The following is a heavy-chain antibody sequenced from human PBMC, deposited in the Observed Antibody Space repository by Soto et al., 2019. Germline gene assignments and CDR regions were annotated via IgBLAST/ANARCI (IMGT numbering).Heavy chain of an antibody. Sequence: QVQLVESGGGVVQPGRSLRLSCAASGFTFSSSAMHWVRQAPGKGLEWVAVISYDGSNKYYADSVKGRFTISRDNSKNMLDLQMNSLRAEDTAVYYCARDTVRPVEAGGYFDYWGQGTLVTVSS. V-gene: IGHV3-30-3*01. CDR3: ARDTVRPVEAGGYFDY. CDR2: ISYDGSNK. J-gene: IGHJ4*02. D-gene: IGHD3-10*01. CDR1: GFTFSSSA.